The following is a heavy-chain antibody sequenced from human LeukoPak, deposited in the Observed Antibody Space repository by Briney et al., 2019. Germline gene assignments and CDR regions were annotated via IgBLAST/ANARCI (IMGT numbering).Heavy chain of an antibody. CDR1: GGSISSYY. Sequence: SETLSLTCTVSGGSISSYYWSWIRQPPGKGLEWIGYIHYSGSTNYNPSLKSRVTISVDTSKNQFSLKLSSVTAADTAVYYCARVAYYYDSSPLDYWGQGTLVTVSS. CDR2: IHYSGST. V-gene: IGHV4-59*08. CDR3: ARVAYYYDSSPLDY. J-gene: IGHJ4*02. D-gene: IGHD3-22*01.